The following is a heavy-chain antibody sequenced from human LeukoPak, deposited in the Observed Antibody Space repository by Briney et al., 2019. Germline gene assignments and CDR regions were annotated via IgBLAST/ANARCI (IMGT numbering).Heavy chain of an antibody. V-gene: IGHV5-51*01. CDR3: ARSVWFGELFHSDYYYYYMDV. D-gene: IGHD3-10*01. J-gene: IGHJ6*03. CDR2: IYPGDSDT. Sequence: GESLKISCKGSGYSFTSYWIGWVRQMPGKGLEWMGIIYPGDSDTRYSPSFQGQVTISADKSISTAYLQWSSLKASDTAMYYCARSVWFGELFHSDYYYYYMDVWGKGTTVTVSS. CDR1: GYSFTSYW.